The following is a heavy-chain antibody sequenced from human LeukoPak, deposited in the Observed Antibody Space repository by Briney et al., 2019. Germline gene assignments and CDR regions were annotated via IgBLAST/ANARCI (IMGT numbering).Heavy chain of an antibody. CDR2: IYSGGST. V-gene: IGHV3-66*01. Sequence: PGGSLRLSCAASGFTFSSYAMSWVRQAPGKGLEWVSVIYSGGSTYYADSVKGRFTISRDNSKNTLYLQMNSLRAEDTAVYYCARDRYSSRYYGMDVWGQGTTVTVSS. CDR3: ARDRYSSRYYGMDV. CDR1: GFTFSSYA. J-gene: IGHJ6*02. D-gene: IGHD6-13*01.